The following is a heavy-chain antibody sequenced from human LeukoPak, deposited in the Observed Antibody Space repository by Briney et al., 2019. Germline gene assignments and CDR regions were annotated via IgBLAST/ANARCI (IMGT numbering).Heavy chain of an antibody. D-gene: IGHD3-22*01. V-gene: IGHV3-23*01. CDR3: AKPSRDFDSSGYSHFDY. J-gene: IGHJ4*02. CDR1: GFTFSSYW. Sequence: GGSLRLSCAASGFTFSSYWMSWVRQAPGKGLEWVSTISGPGSSTYSADSVKGRFTISRDNSKNTLYLQMHSLRAEDTAIYYCAKPSRDFDSSGYSHFDYWGQGTLVTVSS. CDR2: ISGPGSST.